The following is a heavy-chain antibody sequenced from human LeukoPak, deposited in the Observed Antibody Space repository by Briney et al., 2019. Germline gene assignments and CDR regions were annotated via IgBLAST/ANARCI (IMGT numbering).Heavy chain of an antibody. V-gene: IGHV4-30-2*01. CDR2: IYHSGST. CDR3: ARRSLVVRKYNFDY. D-gene: IGHD2-2*01. Sequence: PSQTLSLTCAVSGGSISSGGYSWSWIRQPPGKGLEWIGYIYHSGSTYYNPSLKSRVTISVDTSKNQFSLKLSSVTAADTAVYYCARRSLVVRKYNFDYWGQGTLVTVSS. J-gene: IGHJ4*02. CDR1: GGSISSGGYS.